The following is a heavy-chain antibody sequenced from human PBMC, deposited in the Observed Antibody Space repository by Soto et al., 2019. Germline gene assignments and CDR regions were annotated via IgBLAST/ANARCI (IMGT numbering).Heavy chain of an antibody. V-gene: IGHV4-34*01. CDR2: INHSGST. J-gene: IGHJ6*02. CDR3: ARGGLVAAAGTFYYGMDV. CDR1: GGSFSGYY. D-gene: IGHD6-13*01. Sequence: SETLSLTCAVYGGSFSGYYWSWIRQPPGKGLELIGEINHSGSTNYNPSLKSRVTISVDTSKNQFSLKLSSVTAADTAVYYCARGGLVAAAGTFYYGMDVWGQGTTVTVSS.